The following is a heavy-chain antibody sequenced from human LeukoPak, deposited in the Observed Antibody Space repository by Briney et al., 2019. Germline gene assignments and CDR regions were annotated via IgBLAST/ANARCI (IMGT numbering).Heavy chain of an antibody. J-gene: IGHJ5*02. D-gene: IGHD2-2*01. CDR3: ARALGSNCSSTSCFNPNALNNWFDP. CDR1: GGSFSGYY. CDR2: INHSGST. V-gene: IGHV4-34*01. Sequence: SETLSLTCAVYGGSFSGYYWGWIRQPPGKGLEWIGEINHSGSTNYNPSLKSRVTISVDTSKNQFSLKLSSVTAADTAVYYCARALGSNCSSTSCFNPNALNNWFDPWGQGTLVTVSS.